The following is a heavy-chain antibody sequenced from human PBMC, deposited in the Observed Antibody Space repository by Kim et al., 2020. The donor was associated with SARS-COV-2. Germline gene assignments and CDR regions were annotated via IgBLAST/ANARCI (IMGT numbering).Heavy chain of an antibody. CDR2: ISGSGGST. CDR1: GFTFSSYA. V-gene: IGHV3-23*01. J-gene: IGHJ4*02. Sequence: GGSLRLSCAASGFTFSSYAMSWVRQAPGKGLEWVSAISGSGGSTYYADSVEGRFTISRDNSKNTLYLQMNSLRAEDTAVYYCAKGRYDYVWGSYRDYWGQGTLVTVSS. D-gene: IGHD3-16*02. CDR3: AKGRYDYVWGSYRDY.